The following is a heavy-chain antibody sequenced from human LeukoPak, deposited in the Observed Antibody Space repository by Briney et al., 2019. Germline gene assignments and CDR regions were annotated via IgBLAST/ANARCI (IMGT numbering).Heavy chain of an antibody. Sequence: SQTLSLTCTVSGGSISSGGYYWSWIRQHPGKGLEWIGYIYYSGSTYYIPSLKSRVTISVDTSKNQFSLKLSSVTAADTAVYYWARGSHAAGMYYFDYWGQGTLVTVSS. CDR2: IYYSGST. V-gene: IGHV4-31*03. D-gene: IGHD6-13*01. CDR1: GGSISSGGYY. CDR3: ARGSHAAGMYYFDY. J-gene: IGHJ4*02.